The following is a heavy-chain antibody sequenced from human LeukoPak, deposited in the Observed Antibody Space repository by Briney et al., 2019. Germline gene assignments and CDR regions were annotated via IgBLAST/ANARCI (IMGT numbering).Heavy chain of an antibody. CDR2: IWYDGSNI. CDR1: GISFSSHG. J-gene: IGHJ4*02. Sequence: GGSLRLSCAASGISFSSHGMHWVRQAPGKGLEWVAVIWYDGSNIYYADSVKGRFTISRDNSKNTLYLQMNSLRAEDTALYYCARDQGYYFDYWGQGTLVTVSS. V-gene: IGHV3-33*01. CDR3: ARDQGYYFDY.